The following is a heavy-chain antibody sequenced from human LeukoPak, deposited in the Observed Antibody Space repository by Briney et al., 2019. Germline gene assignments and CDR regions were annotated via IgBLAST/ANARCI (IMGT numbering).Heavy chain of an antibody. CDR2: ISYDGSNK. D-gene: IGHD6-13*01. CDR3: AKGRYGYSSSWYGFDY. J-gene: IGHJ4*02. CDR1: GFTFSSYG. Sequence: PGGSLRLSCAASGFTFSSYGMHWVRQAPGKGLEWVAVISYDGSNKYFADSVKGRFNISRDNSKNTLYLQMNSLRTEDTAVYYCAKGRYGYSSSWYGFDYWVQGTLVTVSS. V-gene: IGHV3-30*18.